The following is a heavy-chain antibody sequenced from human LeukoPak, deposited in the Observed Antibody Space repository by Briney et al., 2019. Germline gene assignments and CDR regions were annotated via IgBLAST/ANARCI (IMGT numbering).Heavy chain of an antibody. Sequence: GASVKVSCKASGYTLTGYYMHWVRQAPGQGLEWMGWINPNSGGTNYAQKFQGRVTMTRDTSSSTAYMELSGLTSDDTAVYYCVRDSTTIRFDYWGQGTLVTVSP. CDR2: INPNSGGT. D-gene: IGHD1-1*01. J-gene: IGHJ4*02. CDR1: GYTLTGYY. V-gene: IGHV1-2*02. CDR3: VRDSTTIRFDY.